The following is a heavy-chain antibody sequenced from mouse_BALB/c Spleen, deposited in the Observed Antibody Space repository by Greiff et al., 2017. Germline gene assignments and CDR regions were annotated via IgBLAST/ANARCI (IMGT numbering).Heavy chain of an antibody. CDR1: GFTFSSYG. J-gene: IGHJ2*01. V-gene: IGHV5-6-3*01. Sequence: EVKVVESGGGLVQPGGSLKLSCAASGFTFSSYGMSWVRQTPDKRLELVATINSNGGSTYYPDSVKGRFTISRDNAKNTLYLQMSSLKSEDTAMYYCAREAKISFDYWGQGTTLTVSS. CDR2: INSNGGST. CDR3: AREAKISFDY.